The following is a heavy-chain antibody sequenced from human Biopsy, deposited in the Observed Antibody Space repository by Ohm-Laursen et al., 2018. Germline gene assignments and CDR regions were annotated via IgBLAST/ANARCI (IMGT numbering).Heavy chain of an antibody. D-gene: IGHD3-22*01. CDR3: VRGVDYYDPYHYYALDV. Sequence: SDTLSLTWAVYGESFNGYYWSWIRQTPGKGLEWIGEINHSGITNYNPSLKSRVTISVDTSKNQFSLKVRSVTAADTAVYYCVRGVDYYDPYHYYALDVWGQGTTVTVSS. CDR2: INHSGIT. J-gene: IGHJ6*02. V-gene: IGHV4-34*01. CDR1: GESFNGYY.